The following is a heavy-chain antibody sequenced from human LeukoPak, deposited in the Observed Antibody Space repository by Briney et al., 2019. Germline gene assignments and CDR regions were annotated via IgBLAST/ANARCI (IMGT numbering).Heavy chain of an antibody. CDR3: ASSNALVWGYFDY. Sequence: SQTLSLTCTVSGGSISSGSYYWSWIRQPAGKGLEWIGRIYSSGSTNYNPSLKSRVTISVDTSKNQFSLRLSSVTAADTAVYYCASSNALVWGYFDYWGQGTLVTVSS. D-gene: IGHD7-27*01. CDR2: IYSSGST. CDR1: GGSISSGSYY. J-gene: IGHJ4*02. V-gene: IGHV4-61*02.